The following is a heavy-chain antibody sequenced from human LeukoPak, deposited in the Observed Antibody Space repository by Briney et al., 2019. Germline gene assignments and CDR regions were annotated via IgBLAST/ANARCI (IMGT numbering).Heavy chain of an antibody. CDR3: ARALYYYGSGYDY. J-gene: IGHJ4*02. Sequence: GGSLRLSCAASGFTFSSYAMSWVRQAPGKGLEWVSAISGSGGSTYYADSVKGRFTISRDNSKNTLYLQMNSLRAEDTAVYYCARALYYYGSGYDYWGQGTLVTVSS. D-gene: IGHD3-10*01. CDR2: ISGSGGST. V-gene: IGHV3-23*01. CDR1: GFTFSSYA.